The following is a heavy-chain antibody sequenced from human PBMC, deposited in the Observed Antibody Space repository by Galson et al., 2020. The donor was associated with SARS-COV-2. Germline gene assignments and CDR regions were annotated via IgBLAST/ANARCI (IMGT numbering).Heavy chain of an antibody. V-gene: IGHV4-39*01. Sequence: SETLSLTCTVSGGSISSSSYYWGWIRQPPGKGLEWIGSIYYSGSTYYNPSLKSRVTISVDTSKNQFSLKLSSVTAADTAVYYCARERYYYDSSGYHAYYYYGMDVWGQGTTVTVSS. CDR1: GGSISSSSYY. J-gene: IGHJ6*02. CDR3: ARERYYYDSSGYHAYYYYGMDV. CDR2: IYYSGST. D-gene: IGHD3-22*01.